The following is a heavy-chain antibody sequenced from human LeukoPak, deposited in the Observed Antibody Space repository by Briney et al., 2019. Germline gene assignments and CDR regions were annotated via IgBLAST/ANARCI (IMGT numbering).Heavy chain of an antibody. Sequence: ASVKVSCKASGYTFTGYTMHWVRQAPGQGLEWMGWINPNSGGTNYAQKFQGGVTMTRDTSISTAYMELSRLRSDDTAVYYCAREGPIVGATHLVDYWGQGTLVTVSS. CDR2: INPNSGGT. CDR1: GYTFTGYT. J-gene: IGHJ4*02. D-gene: IGHD1-26*01. CDR3: AREGPIVGATHLVDY. V-gene: IGHV1-2*02.